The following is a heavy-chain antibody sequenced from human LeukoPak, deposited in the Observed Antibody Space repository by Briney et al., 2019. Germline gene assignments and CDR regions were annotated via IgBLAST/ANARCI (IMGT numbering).Heavy chain of an antibody. CDR2: ISYDGSNK. CDR1: GFTFSSYA. CDR3: ARAPTRFLEWSTIDY. J-gene: IGHJ4*02. D-gene: IGHD3-3*01. Sequence: GGSLRLSCAASGFTFSSYAMHWVRQAPGKGLEWVAVISYDGSNKYYADSVKGRFTISRDNSKNTLYLQMNSLRAEDTAVYYCARAPTRFLEWSTIDYWGQGTLVTVSS. V-gene: IGHV3-30*04.